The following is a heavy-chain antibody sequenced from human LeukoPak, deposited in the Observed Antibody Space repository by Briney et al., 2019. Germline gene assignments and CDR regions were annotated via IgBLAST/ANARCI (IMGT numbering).Heavy chain of an antibody. V-gene: IGHV3-21*01. D-gene: IGHD3-9*01. J-gene: IGHJ5*02. CDR1: GFTFSSYS. CDR2: ISSSSSYI. Sequence: KPGGSLRLSCAASGFTFSSYSMNWVRQAPGKGLEWVSSISSSSSYIYYADSVKGRFTTSRDNAKNSLYLQMNSLRAEDTAVYYCARGGVLRYFDWYPRWFDPWGQGTLVTVSS. CDR3: ARGGVLRYFDWYPRWFDP.